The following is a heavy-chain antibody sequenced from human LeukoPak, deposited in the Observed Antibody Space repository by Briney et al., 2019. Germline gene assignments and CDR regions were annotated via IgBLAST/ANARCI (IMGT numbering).Heavy chain of an antibody. D-gene: IGHD3-10*01. J-gene: IGHJ6*02. CDR1: GGSISSYY. CDR3: ARGSYGSGSYYIHNYYYYGMDV. CDR2: IYTSGST. V-gene: IGHV4-4*07. Sequence: PSETLSLTCTVSGGSISSYYWSWIRQPAGKGLEWIGRIYTSGSTNYNPSLNSRVTMSVDTSKNQFSLKLSSVTAADTAVYYCARGSYGSGSYYIHNYYYYGMDVWGQGTTVTVSS.